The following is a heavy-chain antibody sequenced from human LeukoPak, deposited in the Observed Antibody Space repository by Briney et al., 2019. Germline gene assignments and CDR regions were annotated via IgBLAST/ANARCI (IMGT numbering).Heavy chain of an antibody. CDR2: ISAYNGNT. J-gene: IGHJ6*03. CDR3: ARHTPYYYYYYMDV. Sequence: VASVKVSCKASGYTFTSYGISWVRQAPGQGLEWMGWISAYNGNTNYAQKLQGRVTMTTDTSTSTAYMELRSLRSDDTAVYYCARHTPYYYYYYMDVWGKGTTVTVSS. V-gene: IGHV1-18*01. D-gene: IGHD2-21*01. CDR1: GYTFTSYG.